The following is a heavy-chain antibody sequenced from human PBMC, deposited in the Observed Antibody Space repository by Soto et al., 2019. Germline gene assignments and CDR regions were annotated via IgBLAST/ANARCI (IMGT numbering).Heavy chain of an antibody. D-gene: IGHD4-4*01. J-gene: IGHJ6*02. CDR3: ARGATVTRDYFYGMDV. CDR1: GGSFSNYA. V-gene: IGHV1-69*13. CDR2: IIPMFGTP. Sequence: SVKVSCKTYGGSFSNYAFSWVRQAPGQGLEWMGAIIPMFGTPNYAQMFQGRVTITADESTNTAYMEVSSLRSDDSAVYFCARGATVTRDYFYGMDVWGQGTTVTVSS.